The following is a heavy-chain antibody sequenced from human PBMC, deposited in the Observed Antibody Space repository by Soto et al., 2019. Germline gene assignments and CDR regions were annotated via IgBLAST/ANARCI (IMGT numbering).Heavy chain of an antibody. J-gene: IGHJ6*02. D-gene: IGHD4-17*01. CDR1: GFTFSSYA. Sequence: PGGSLRLSCAASGFTFSSYAMSWVRQAPGKGLEWVSAISGSGGSTYYADSVKGRFIISRDNSQNTLYLEMNSLRAEDTAVYDCASSDDYGHYPAMYYYYVMDVCCQGTTFTGSS. CDR2: ISGSGGST. CDR3: ASSDDYGHYPAMYYYYVMDV. V-gene: IGHV3-23*01.